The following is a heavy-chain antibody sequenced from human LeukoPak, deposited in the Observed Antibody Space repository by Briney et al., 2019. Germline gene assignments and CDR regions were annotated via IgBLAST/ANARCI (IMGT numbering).Heavy chain of an antibody. CDR1: GGSFSGYY. CDR2: INHSGST. Sequence: PSETLSLTYAVYGGSFSGYYWSWIRQPPGKGLEWIGEINHSGSTNYNPSLKSRVTISVDTSKNQFSLKLSSVTAADTAVYYCARAYYYDSSGYYYYYGMDVWGQGTTVTVSS. V-gene: IGHV4-34*01. J-gene: IGHJ6*02. D-gene: IGHD3-22*01. CDR3: ARAYYYDSSGYYYYYGMDV.